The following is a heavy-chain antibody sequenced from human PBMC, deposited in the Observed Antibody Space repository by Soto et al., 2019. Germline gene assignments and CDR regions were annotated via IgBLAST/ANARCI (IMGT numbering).Heavy chain of an antibody. D-gene: IGHD4-4*01. CDR3: AKDLGRWLQLWGMDV. CDR2: ISWNSYNI. V-gene: IGHV3-9*01. J-gene: IGHJ6*02. CDR1: GFNFDDYA. Sequence: EVQLVESGGGLVQPGRSLRLSCAASGFNFDDYAMHWVRQAPGKGLEWVSGISWNSYNIGYVDSVKGRFTISRDNAKNSLHLQMNSLRAEDTALYYCAKDLGRWLQLWGMDVWGQGTTVIVSS.